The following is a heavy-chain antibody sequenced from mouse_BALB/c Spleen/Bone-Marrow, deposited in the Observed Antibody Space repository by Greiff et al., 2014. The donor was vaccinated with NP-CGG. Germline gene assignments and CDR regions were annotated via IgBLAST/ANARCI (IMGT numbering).Heavy chain of an antibody. CDR3: ARKAYYTNWWYFDV. V-gene: IGHV1-39*01. Sequence: VQLQQSGPELEKPGASVKISCKASGYSFSGYNLNWVKQSNGQSLEWIGNIDPYYGDTTYNQKLKGKATLTVDRSPSTAYMQLKSLTSEDSAVYYCARKAYYTNWWYFDVWGAGTTVTVSS. CDR1: GYSFSGYN. J-gene: IGHJ1*01. D-gene: IGHD2-5*01. CDR2: IDPYYGDT.